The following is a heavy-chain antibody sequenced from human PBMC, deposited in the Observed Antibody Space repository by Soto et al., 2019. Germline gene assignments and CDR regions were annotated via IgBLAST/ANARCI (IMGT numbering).Heavy chain of an antibody. Sequence: ASVKVSCKASGYTFTSYAMHWVRQAPGQRLEWMGWINAGNGNTKYSQKFQGRVTITRDTSASTAYMELSSLRSEDTAVYYCARDRYDILTGPSYYYYMDVWGKGTTVTVSS. J-gene: IGHJ6*03. CDR2: INAGNGNT. V-gene: IGHV1-3*01. CDR3: ARDRYDILTGPSYYYYMDV. D-gene: IGHD3-9*01. CDR1: GYTFTSYA.